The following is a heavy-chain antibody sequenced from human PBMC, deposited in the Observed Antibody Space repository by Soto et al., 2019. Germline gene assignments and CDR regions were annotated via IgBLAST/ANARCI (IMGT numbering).Heavy chain of an antibody. Sequence: XGSLRLSCAASGFTFGSYAMSWVRQAPGKGLEWVSSISGGVGSTYYADSVKGRFTISRDNSKNTLYLQMNSLRAEDTAVYYCARSGSYSWLPYWGQGTLVTVSS. J-gene: IGHJ4*02. CDR3: ARSGSYSWLPY. CDR2: ISGGVGST. D-gene: IGHD1-26*01. V-gene: IGHV3-23*01. CDR1: GFTFGSYA.